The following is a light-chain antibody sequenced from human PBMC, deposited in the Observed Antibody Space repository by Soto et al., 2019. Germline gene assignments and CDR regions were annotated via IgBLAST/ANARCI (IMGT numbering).Light chain of an antibody. Sequence: EVVMRQSPATLSVSPGARATLSCRASQSVSSNLAWYQRKPGQAPRLLIYDASARATGIPDRFSGSGSGTEFTLTISSLQSEDSAVYYCQHYYNWPRTFGQGTKGDIK. V-gene: IGKV3-15*01. J-gene: IGKJ1*01. CDR2: DAS. CDR1: QSVSSN. CDR3: QHYYNWPRT.